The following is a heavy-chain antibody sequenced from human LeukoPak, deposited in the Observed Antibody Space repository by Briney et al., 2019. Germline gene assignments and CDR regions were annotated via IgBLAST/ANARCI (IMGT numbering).Heavy chain of an antibody. CDR2: ISGSAGST. J-gene: IGHJ6*02. D-gene: IGHD1-7*01. V-gene: IGHV3-23*01. Sequence: LTGGSLRLSCAASGFTFSSYAMSWVRQAPGKGLEWVSAISGSAGSTYYADSVKGRFTISRDNSKNTLYLQMNSLRAEDTAVYYCAKDVATGTTSSYYGMDVWGQGTTVTVSS. CDR3: AKDVATGTTSSYYGMDV. CDR1: GFTFSSYA.